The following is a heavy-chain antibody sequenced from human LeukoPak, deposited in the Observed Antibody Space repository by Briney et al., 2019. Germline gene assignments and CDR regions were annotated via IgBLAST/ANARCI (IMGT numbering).Heavy chain of an antibody. CDR1: GFTFSSYE. CDR3: ARAGSGSYLWF. CDR2: ISSSGSTI. V-gene: IGHV3-48*03. Sequence: GGSLRLSCAASGFTFSSYEMNWVRQAPGKGLEGVSYISSSGSTIYYADSVKGRFTISRDNAKNSLYLQMNSLRAEDTAVYYCARAGSGSYLWFWGQGTLVTVSS. D-gene: IGHD3-10*01. J-gene: IGHJ4*02.